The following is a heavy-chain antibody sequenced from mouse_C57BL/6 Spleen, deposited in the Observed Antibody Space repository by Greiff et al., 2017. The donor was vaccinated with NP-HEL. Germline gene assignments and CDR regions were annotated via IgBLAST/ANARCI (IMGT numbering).Heavy chain of an antibody. CDR2: INPSSGYT. Sequence: VQGVESGAELARPGASVKMSCKASGYTFTSYTMHWVKQRPGQGLEWIGYINPSSGYTKYNQKFKDKATLTADKSSSTAYMQLSSLTSEDSAVYYCARGDYDEAWFAYWGQGTLVTVSA. V-gene: IGHV1-4*01. CDR1: GYTFTSYT. J-gene: IGHJ3*01. CDR3: ARGDYDEAWFAY. D-gene: IGHD2-4*01.